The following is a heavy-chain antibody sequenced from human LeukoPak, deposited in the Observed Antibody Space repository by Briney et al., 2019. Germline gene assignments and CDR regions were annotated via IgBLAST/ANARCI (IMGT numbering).Heavy chain of an antibody. CDR3: ARSFDSRGYYYYGMDV. V-gene: IGHV4-59*01. Sequence: PSETLSLTCIVSGGSISGYYGAWIRQPPGKGLEWIAYVYYSGSTGYNPSLKSRVTISVDTSKNQFSLNLSSVTAADTAVYYCARSFDSRGYYYYGMDVWGQGITVTVSS. J-gene: IGHJ6*02. CDR1: GGSISGYY. D-gene: IGHD3-22*01. CDR2: VYYSGST.